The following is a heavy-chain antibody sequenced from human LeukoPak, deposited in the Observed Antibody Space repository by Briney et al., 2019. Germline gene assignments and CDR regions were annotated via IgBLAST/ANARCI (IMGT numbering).Heavy chain of an antibody. CDR2: IVVGSGNT. Sequence: TSVKVSCKASGFTFTSSAVQWVRQARGQRLEWIGWIVVGSGNTNYAQKFQGRVTITADESTSTAYMELSSLRSEDTAVYYCARSGPGYYDSSGYYWYFDLWGRGTLVTVSS. J-gene: IGHJ2*01. V-gene: IGHV1-58*01. CDR3: ARSGPGYYDSSGYYWYFDL. D-gene: IGHD3-22*01. CDR1: GFTFTSSA.